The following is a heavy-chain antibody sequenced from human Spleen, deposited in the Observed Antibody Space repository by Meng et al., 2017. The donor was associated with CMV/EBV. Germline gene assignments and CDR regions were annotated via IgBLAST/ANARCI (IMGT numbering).Heavy chain of an antibody. D-gene: IGHD3-22*01. CDR1: GYTFTSYG. V-gene: IGHV1-46*01. CDR2: TNPSGGST. Sequence: ASVKVSCKASGYTFTSYGISWVRQAPGQGLEWMGITNPSGGSTRYAQKFQGRVTMTRDTSTSTVYMELRSLRSEDTAVYYCARDATYEVVYWGQGTLVTVSS. J-gene: IGHJ4*02. CDR3: ARDATYEVVY.